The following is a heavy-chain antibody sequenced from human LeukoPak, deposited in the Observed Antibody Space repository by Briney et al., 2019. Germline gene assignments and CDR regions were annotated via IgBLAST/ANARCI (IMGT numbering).Heavy chain of an antibody. CDR2: ISSSSSTI. V-gene: IGHV3-48*04. D-gene: IGHD4-17*01. CDR1: GFTFSSNS. CDR3: AKELNTVNDY. Sequence: TGGSLRLSCAASGFTFSSNSMNWVRQAPGKGLEWLSYISSSSSTIYYADSAKGRFTISRDNAKNSLYLQMNSLRAEDTAVYYCAKELNTVNDYWGQGTLVTVSS. J-gene: IGHJ4*02.